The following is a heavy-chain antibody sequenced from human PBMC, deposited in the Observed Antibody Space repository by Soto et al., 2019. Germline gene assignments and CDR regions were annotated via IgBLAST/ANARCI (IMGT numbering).Heavy chain of an antibody. CDR1: GGTFSTYA. D-gene: IGHD6-19*01. J-gene: IGHJ4*02. CDR2: IIPLFGTA. V-gene: IGHV1-69*01. Sequence: QVQLVQSGAEVKQPGSSVKVSCKTSGGTFSTYAIYWVRQAPGQGLEWMGAIIPLFGTADYAQKFQGRVTITADESTSTAYMELSRLRSDDTAVEYCAGPKGRYRSCYYDFDYWGQGTLVTVSS. CDR3: AGPKGRYRSCYYDFDY.